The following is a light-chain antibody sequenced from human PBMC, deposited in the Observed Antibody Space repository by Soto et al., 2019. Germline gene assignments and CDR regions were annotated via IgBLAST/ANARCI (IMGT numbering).Light chain of an antibody. CDR1: SSDVGAFNF. CDR2: EVT. V-gene: IGLV2-14*01. CDR3: TSYTTTNTPYV. Sequence: QSVLTQPASVSGSPGQSITISCSGTSSDVGAFNFVSWYQVHPGRAPKLIISEVTVRPSGVSHRFSGSKSGNSASLTISGLQPEDEADYYCTSYTTTNTPYVFGSGTKVTVL. J-gene: IGLJ1*01.